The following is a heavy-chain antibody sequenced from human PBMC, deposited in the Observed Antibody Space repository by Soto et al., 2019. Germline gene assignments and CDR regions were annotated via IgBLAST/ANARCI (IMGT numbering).Heavy chain of an antibody. V-gene: IGHV1-69*06. CDR3: ARVRGRVPAAITGTTGGPFDY. D-gene: IGHD2-2*02. J-gene: IGHJ4*02. CDR2: IIPIFGTA. Sequence: GASVKVSCKASGGTFSSYAISWVRQAPGQGLEWMGGIIPIFGTANYAQKFQGRVTITAGKSTSTAYMELSSLRSEDTAVYYCARVRGRVPAAITGTTGGPFDYWGQGTLVTVSS. CDR1: GGTFSSYA.